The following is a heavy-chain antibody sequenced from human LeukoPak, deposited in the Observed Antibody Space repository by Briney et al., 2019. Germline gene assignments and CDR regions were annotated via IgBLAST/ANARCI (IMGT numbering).Heavy chain of an antibody. V-gene: IGHV3-49*03. CDR2: IRSKAFSGTT. D-gene: IGHD3-3*01. CDR1: GFTFDDYA. CDR3: TRAQYYDFWSGYYMDV. Sequence: GGSLRLSCTASGFTFDDYAMSWFRQAPGKGLEWVGFIRSKAFSGTTEYAASVKGRFTISRDDSKSIAYLQMNSLKTEDTAVYYCTRAQYYDFWSGYYMDVWGKGTTVTVPS. J-gene: IGHJ6*03.